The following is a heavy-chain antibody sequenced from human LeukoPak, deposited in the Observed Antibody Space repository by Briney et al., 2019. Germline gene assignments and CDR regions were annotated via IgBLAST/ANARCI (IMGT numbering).Heavy chain of an antibody. D-gene: IGHD4-17*01. J-gene: IGHJ4*02. V-gene: IGHV3-66*01. CDR2: IYSGGAT. CDR1: GVTVGNNY. CDR3: VKNLESFGDSSTDY. Sequence: PGGSLRLSCAASGVTVGNNYMIWVRQAPGKGLEWVSRIYSGGATYYADSVKGRFTISRDNSKNTLHLQMKSLRAEDTAVYYCVKNLESFGDSSTDYWGQGTLVAVSS.